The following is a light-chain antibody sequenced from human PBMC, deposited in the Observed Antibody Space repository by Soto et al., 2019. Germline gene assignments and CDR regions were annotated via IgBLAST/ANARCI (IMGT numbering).Light chain of an antibody. CDR3: QQRSNGAT. J-gene: IGKJ3*01. V-gene: IGKV3-11*01. CDR1: RSVSSY. CDR2: DAS. Sequence: EIVLTQSPATLSLSPGERATLSCRASRSVSSYLAWYQQKPGQAPRLLIYDASNRATGIPARFSGSESGTDFTLTISSLEPEDFAVYYCQQRSNGATFGPGTKVDIK.